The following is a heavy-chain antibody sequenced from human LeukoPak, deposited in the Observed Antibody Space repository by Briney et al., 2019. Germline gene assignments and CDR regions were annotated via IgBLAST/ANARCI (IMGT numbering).Heavy chain of an antibody. V-gene: IGHV3-23*01. D-gene: IGHD1-26*01. CDR2: ISGSGLST. CDR3: AGAGLIVEATDAFDI. CDR1: GFTFSSYA. Sequence: PGGSLRLSCAASGFTFSSYAMSWVRQAPGKGLEWVSTISGSGLSTYYADSVKGWFTISRDNSKKTLYMQMNSLRAEDTAVYHCAGAGLIVEATDAFDIWGQGTMVTVSS. J-gene: IGHJ3*02.